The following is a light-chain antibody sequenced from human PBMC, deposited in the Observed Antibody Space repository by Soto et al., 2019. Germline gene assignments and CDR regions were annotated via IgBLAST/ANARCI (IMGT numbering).Light chain of an antibody. V-gene: IGKV1-5*03. CDR2: KAS. J-gene: IGKJ4*01. Sequence: DIQMTQSPSTLSPSVGDRVTITCRASQSLDTWLAWYQQKPGKAPKLLIYKASTLESGVPSRFSGSGSGTEFTLTINSLQPDDFATYYCQQYIIYPLTFGGGTKV. CDR1: QSLDTW. CDR3: QQYIIYPLT.